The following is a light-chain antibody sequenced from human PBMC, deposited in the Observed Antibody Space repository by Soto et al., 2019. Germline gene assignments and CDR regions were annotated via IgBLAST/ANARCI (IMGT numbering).Light chain of an antibody. CDR3: SSYTTSNTWV. CDR1: SGDVGHYNF. V-gene: IGLV2-14*01. CDR2: DVN. Sequence: QSALTQPASVSGSPGQPIPISCTGTSGDVGHYNFVSWYQQYPDKAPKLMIYDVNKRPSGIADRFSGSKSGNTASLTISGLQAEDEADYYCSSYTTSNTWVFGGGTKVTVL. J-gene: IGLJ3*02.